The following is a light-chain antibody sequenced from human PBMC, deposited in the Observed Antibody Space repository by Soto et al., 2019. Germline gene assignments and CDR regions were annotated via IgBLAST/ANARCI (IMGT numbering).Light chain of an antibody. CDR1: QSISSY. CDR2: AES. CDR3: QQSYSTPLT. V-gene: IGKV1-39*01. Sequence: DIQMTQSPSSLSASVGDRVTITCRASQSISSYLNWYQQKPGKAPKLLIYAESSLQSGVPSRFSGSGSGKDLTLNISSLQPEDFATYYCQQSYSTPLTFGGGTKVEIK. J-gene: IGKJ4*01.